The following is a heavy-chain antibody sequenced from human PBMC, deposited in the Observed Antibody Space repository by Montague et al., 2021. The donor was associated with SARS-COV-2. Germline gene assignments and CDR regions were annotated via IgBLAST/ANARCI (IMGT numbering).Heavy chain of an antibody. CDR1: GFSLRSDDEG. Sequence: VKPTQTLTLTCTFSGFSLRSDDEGVAWIRQSPGQALEWLAVIYWNGDKRYNPSLQRRLTITKDTSENQVVLTMTNMDPVDTATYYCAHRGMIRGLIFDCWGQGTLVTVSS. CDR2: IYWNGDK. D-gene: IGHD3-10*01. V-gene: IGHV2-5*01. CDR3: AHRGMIRGLIFDC. J-gene: IGHJ4*02.